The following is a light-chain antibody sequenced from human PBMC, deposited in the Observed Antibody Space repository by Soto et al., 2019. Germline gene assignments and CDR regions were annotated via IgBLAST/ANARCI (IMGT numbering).Light chain of an antibody. CDR2: AAS. CDR1: RSISNY. CDR3: QQSYSTPLT. V-gene: IGKV1-39*01. J-gene: IGKJ4*01. Sequence: DIQMTQSPSSLSASVRDRVTITCRASRSISNYLNWYQQKPGRAPKLLISAASSLQSVVPTRFSGRGSGTDFTLTISSLQPEDFATYYCQQSYSTPLTFGGGTKVEI.